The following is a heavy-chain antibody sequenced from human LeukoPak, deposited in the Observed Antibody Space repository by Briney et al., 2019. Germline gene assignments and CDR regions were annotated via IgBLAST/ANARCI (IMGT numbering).Heavy chain of an antibody. CDR1: GFTFSSYG. J-gene: IGHJ6*02. D-gene: IGHD6-13*01. CDR3: AREAAAGYGMDV. V-gene: IGHV3-30*03. Sequence: PGRSLRLSCAASGFTFSSYGMHWVRQAPGKGLEWVAVISYDGSNKYYADSVEGRFTISRDNSKNTLYLQMNSLRAEDTAVYYCAREAAAGYGMDVWGQGTTVTVSS. CDR2: ISYDGSNK.